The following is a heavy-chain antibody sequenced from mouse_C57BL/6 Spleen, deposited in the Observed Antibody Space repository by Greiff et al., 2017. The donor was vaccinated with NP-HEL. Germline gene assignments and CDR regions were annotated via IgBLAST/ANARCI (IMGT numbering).Heavy chain of an antibody. J-gene: IGHJ2*01. CDR3: ARIETLDY. Sequence: VQLVESGADLARPGASVKMSCKASGYTFTSYTMHWVKQRPGQGLEWIGYINPSSGYTKYNQTFKDKATLTADKSAITAYMQLSSLTSEVSAVYYCARIETLDYWGQGTTLTVSS. V-gene: IGHV1-4*01. CDR2: INPSSGYT. CDR1: GYTFTSYT.